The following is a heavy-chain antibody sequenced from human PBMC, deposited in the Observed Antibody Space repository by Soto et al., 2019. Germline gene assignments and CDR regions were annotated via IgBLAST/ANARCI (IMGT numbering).Heavy chain of an antibody. Sequence: SQTLSLTCVISGDSVSSNSAAWNWIRQSPSRGLEWLGRTYYRSKWYNDYAVSVKSRITINPDTSKNQFSLQLNSVTPEDTAVYYCARIPYYDSSAHRDYYYYYYGMDVWGQGTMVTVSS. CDR1: GDSVSSNSAA. CDR3: ARIPYYDSSAHRDYYYYYYGMDV. J-gene: IGHJ6*02. V-gene: IGHV6-1*01. CDR2: TYYRSKWYN. D-gene: IGHD3-22*01.